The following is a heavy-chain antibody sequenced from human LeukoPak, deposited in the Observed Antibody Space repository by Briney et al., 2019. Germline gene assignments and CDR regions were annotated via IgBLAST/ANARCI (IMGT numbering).Heavy chain of an antibody. Sequence: ASVKVSCKVSGYTLTELSMHWVRQAPGKGLEWMGGFDPEDGETIYAQKFQGRVTMTEDTSTDTAYMELSSLRSEDTAVYYCATDPNLYCGGDCYIRQYWGQGTLVAVSS. V-gene: IGHV1-24*01. D-gene: IGHD2-21*02. CDR1: GYTLTELS. CDR2: FDPEDGET. CDR3: ATDPNLYCGGDCYIRQY. J-gene: IGHJ4*02.